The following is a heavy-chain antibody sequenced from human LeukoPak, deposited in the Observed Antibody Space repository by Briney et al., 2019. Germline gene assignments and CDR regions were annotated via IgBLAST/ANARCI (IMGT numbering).Heavy chain of an antibody. CDR3: ARDLKMGYSSGRYSWGTGSSNDY. CDR2: ISAYNGNT. CDR1: GYTFTNYG. V-gene: IGHV1-18*01. J-gene: IGHJ4*02. Sequence: VASVKVSCKASGYTFTNYGISWVRQAPGQGLEWMGWISAYNGNTNYAQKFQGRITMTTDTSTSTAYMELRSLRSDDTAVYYCARDLKMGYSSGRYSWGTGSSNDYWGQGTLVTVSS. D-gene: IGHD6-19*01.